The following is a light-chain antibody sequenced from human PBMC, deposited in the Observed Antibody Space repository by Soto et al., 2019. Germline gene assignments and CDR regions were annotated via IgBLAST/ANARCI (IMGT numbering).Light chain of an antibody. V-gene: IGLV2-23*01. CDR2: EGT. J-gene: IGLJ1*01. Sequence: QSVLTPPASVSGSPGQSITIPCTGTSSDVGSYNLVSWFQQHPGKVPKLIIYEGTKRPSEVSDRFSGSKSGNTASLTISGLQTEDEADYYCYSYARDYVYFFGTGTKVTVL. CDR3: YSYARDYVYF. CDR1: SSDVGSYNL.